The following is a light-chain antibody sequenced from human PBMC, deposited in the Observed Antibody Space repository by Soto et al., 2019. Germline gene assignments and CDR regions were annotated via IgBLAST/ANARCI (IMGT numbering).Light chain of an antibody. CDR1: SSDVGGYNY. CDR2: EVS. V-gene: IGLV2-14*01. J-gene: IGLJ1*01. CDR3: SSYTSSSTFYV. Sequence: QSVLTQPASVSGSPGQSITISCTGTSSDVGGYNYVSWYQQHPGKAPKLMIYEVSNRPSGVSNRCSGSKSGNTASLTISGLQAEDEADYYCSSYTSSSTFYVFGTGTKLTVL.